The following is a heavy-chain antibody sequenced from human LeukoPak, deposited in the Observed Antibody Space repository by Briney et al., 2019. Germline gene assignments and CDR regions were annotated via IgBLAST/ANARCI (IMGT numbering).Heavy chain of an antibody. V-gene: IGHV4-39*07. Sequence: SETLSLTCTVSGVSINISNFYWGCIRQPPGKGLEWIGSIYYSASTISNPSLKSRVTILVDTSMNQFSLNLNSVTAADTAVYYCARDHGSEAAAGLYFDNWGQGRLVTVSS. J-gene: IGHJ4*02. CDR3: ARDHGSEAAAGLYFDN. D-gene: IGHD6-13*01. CDR2: IYYSAST. CDR1: GVSINISNFY.